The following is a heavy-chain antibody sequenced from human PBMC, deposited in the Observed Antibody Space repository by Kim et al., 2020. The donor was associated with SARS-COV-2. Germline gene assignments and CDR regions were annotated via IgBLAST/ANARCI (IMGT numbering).Heavy chain of an antibody. D-gene: IGHD3-22*01. CDR3: ANGYYYDSSGYYHDAFDI. J-gene: IGHJ3*02. CDR1: GFTFSSYG. CDR2: ISYDGSNK. V-gene: IGHV3-30*18. Sequence: GGSLRLSCAASGFTFSSYGMHWVRQAPGKGLEWVAVISYDGSNKYYADSVKGRFTISRDNSKNTLYLQMNSLRAEDTAVYYCANGYYYDSSGYYHDAFDIWGQGTMVTVSS.